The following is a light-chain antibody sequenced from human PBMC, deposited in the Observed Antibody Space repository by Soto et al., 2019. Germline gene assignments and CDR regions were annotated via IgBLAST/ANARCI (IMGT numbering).Light chain of an antibody. J-gene: IGLJ1*01. CDR2: DVS. V-gene: IGLV2-14*01. CDR3: SSYISGSIPFV. CDR1: SSDVGGYNF. Sequence: QSVLTQPASVSGSPRQSITISCTGTSSDVGGYNFVSWYQLHPGKAPKLMIFDVSNRPSGVSDRFSGSKSGNTASLTISGLQAEDEADYYCSSYISGSIPFVFGTGNEVTV.